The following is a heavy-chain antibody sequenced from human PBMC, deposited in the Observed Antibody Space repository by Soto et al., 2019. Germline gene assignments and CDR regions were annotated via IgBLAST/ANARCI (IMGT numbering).Heavy chain of an antibody. Sequence: QITLKESGPSLVKPTQTLTLTCTFSGFSLSTTGVGVVWIRQPPGKAPEWLALIYWDDDKHYSPSLRSRLTITKDTTNYQVVLTLTNADPVDTATYYCAPVVGLEQWLDRLDHWGEGTLVTVSS. CDR1: GFSLSTTGVG. D-gene: IGHD6-19*01. J-gene: IGHJ4*02. CDR3: APVVGLEQWLDRLDH. CDR2: IYWDDDK. V-gene: IGHV2-5*02.